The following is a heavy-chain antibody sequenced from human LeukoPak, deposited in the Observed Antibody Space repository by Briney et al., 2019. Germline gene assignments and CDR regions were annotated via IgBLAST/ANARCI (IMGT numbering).Heavy chain of an antibody. J-gene: IGHJ4*02. D-gene: IGHD6-19*01. V-gene: IGHV3-9*01. CDR3: AKGSIAVAGTRFDY. CDR2: ISWNSGSI. Sequence: GGSLRLSCAASGFTFYAYAMHWVRQAPGKGLEWVSGISWNSGSIVYADSVKGRFTISRDNAKNSLYLQMNSLRAEDTALYYCAKGSIAVAGTRFDYWGQGTLVTVSS. CDR1: GFTFYAYA.